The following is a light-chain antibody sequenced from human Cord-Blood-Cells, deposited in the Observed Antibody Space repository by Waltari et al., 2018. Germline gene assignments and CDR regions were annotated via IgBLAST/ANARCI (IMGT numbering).Light chain of an antibody. J-gene: IGLJ3*02. Sequence: QSALTQPASVSGSPGQSITISCTGTSSDVGSYNIVSWYPQHPGKTPQLMIYEDSKRPSGVSTRFSRSRSGNPASLTISRLQAEDEADYYCCSYAGSWVFGGGTELTVL. V-gene: IGLV2-23*01. CDR1: SSDVGSYNI. CDR3: CSYAGSWV. CDR2: EDS.